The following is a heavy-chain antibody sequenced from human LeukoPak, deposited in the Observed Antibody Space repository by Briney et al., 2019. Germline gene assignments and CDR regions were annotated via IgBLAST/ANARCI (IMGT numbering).Heavy chain of an antibody. CDR3: ARHVEIAVAGPIEY. Sequence: SGTLSLSCTVSGASISNSRDYWGWIRQPPGKGLEWIGSIFFSGSTYYNPSLKSRAAISVDSSKNQFSLKLSSVTAADTAFYYCARHVEIAVAGPIEYWGQGTLVPVSS. V-gene: IGHV4-39*01. J-gene: IGHJ4*02. CDR1: GASISNSRDY. CDR2: IFFSGST. D-gene: IGHD6-19*01.